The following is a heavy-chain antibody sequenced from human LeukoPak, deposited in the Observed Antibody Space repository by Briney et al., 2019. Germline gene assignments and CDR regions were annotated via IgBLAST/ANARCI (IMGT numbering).Heavy chain of an antibody. D-gene: IGHD3-10*01. Sequence: PSETLSLTCTVSGGSISSSSYYWGWIRQPPGKGLEWIGSIYYSGSTYYNPSLKSRVTISVDTSKNQFSLKLSSVTAADTAVYYCARHRGVVLLWFGEHLPNWFDPWGQGTLVTVSS. CDR1: GGSISSSSYY. V-gene: IGHV4-39*01. CDR3: ARHRGVVLLWFGEHLPNWFDP. CDR2: IYYSGST. J-gene: IGHJ5*02.